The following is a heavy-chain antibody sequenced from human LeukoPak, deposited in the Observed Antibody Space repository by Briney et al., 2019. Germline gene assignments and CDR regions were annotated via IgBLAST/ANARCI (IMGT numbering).Heavy chain of an antibody. J-gene: IGHJ4*02. D-gene: IGHD2-21*01. CDR3: ATPPNGGDLNYYFDY. Sequence: GGSLRLSCAASGFTFSSYGMHWVRQAPGKGLEWVAFIRYDGSNKYHTDSVKGRFTISRDNAKSTLFLQMNSLRAEDTAVYYCATPPNGGDLNYYFDYWGQGTLVTVSS. CDR1: GFTFSSYG. V-gene: IGHV3-30*02. CDR2: IRYDGSNK.